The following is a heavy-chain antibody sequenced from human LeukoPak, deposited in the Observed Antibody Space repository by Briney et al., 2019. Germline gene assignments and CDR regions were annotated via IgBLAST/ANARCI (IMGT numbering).Heavy chain of an antibody. CDR2: INWNGGST. CDR1: GFTFDDYG. D-gene: IGHD1-26*01. CDR3: ARDEWELSTNFDY. J-gene: IGHJ4*02. V-gene: IGHV3-20*04. Sequence: GGSLRLSCAASGFTFDDYGMSWVRQAPGKGLEWVSGINWNGGSTGYADSVKGRFTISRDNAKNSLYLQTNSLRAEDTAVYYCARDEWELSTNFDYWGQGTLVTVSS.